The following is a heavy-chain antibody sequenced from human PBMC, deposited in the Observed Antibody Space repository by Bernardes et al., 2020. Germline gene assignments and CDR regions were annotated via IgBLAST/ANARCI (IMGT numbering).Heavy chain of an antibody. J-gene: IGHJ2*01. CDR2: IKQDGSEK. CDR1: GFTFSSYW. D-gene: IGHD2-15*01. CDR3: ARPTYCSGGSCYSFRYFDL. V-gene: IGHV3-7*01. Sequence: GVLRLSCAASGFTFSSYWMSWVRQAPGKGREWVANIKQDGSEKYYVDSVKGRFTISRDNAKNSLYLQMNSLRAEDTAVYYCARPTYCSGGSCYSFRYFDLWGRGTLVTVSS.